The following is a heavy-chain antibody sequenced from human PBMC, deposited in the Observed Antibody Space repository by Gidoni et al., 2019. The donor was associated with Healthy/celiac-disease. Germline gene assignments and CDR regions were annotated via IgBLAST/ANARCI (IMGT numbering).Heavy chain of an antibody. D-gene: IGHD6-19*01. CDR2: ISSKAYGWTI. Sequence: VQLVESGGGLATPGRSTRLSWTAPGVTVGDYAMSWLRQAPGKGLELVGFISSKAYGWTIEDSASVKCIFTISRDYSKSIAYLQITSLNTEDTAVYYFTRDAGHSSGCYVRAFDYWGQGTLVTVSS. CDR1: GVTVGDYA. V-gene: IGHV3-49*05. J-gene: IGHJ4*02. CDR3: TRDAGHSSGCYVRAFDY.